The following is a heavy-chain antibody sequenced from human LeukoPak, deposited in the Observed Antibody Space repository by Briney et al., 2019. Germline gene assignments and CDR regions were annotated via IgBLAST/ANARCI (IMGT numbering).Heavy chain of an antibody. Sequence: PSETLPLTCTVSGGSISSGSYYWSWIRQPAGKGLEWIGRIYTSGSTNYNPSLKSRVTISVDTSKNQFSLKLSSVTAADTAVYYCARGRELLLSTYMDVWGKGTTVTVSS. V-gene: IGHV4-61*02. J-gene: IGHJ6*03. D-gene: IGHD3-10*01. CDR3: ARGRELLLSTYMDV. CDR1: GGSISSGSYY. CDR2: IYTSGST.